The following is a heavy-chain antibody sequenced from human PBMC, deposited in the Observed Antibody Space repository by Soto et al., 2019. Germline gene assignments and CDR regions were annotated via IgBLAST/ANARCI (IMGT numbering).Heavy chain of an antibody. CDR3: ARDGPYFDY. J-gene: IGHJ4*02. CDR2: ISYDGSNK. Sequence: PGGSLRLSCAASGFTFSSYSMNWVRQAPGKGLEWVAFISYDGSNKYYADSVKGRFTISRDNSKNTLYLQMNSLRTEDTAVYYCARDGPYFDYWGKGTQVPVSS. V-gene: IGHV3-30*03. CDR1: GFTFSSYS.